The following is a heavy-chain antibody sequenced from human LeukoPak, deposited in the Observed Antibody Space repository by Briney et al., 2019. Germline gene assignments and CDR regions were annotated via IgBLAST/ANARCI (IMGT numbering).Heavy chain of an antibody. V-gene: IGHV4-30-2*01. D-gene: IGHD3-3*01. J-gene: IGHJ6*03. Sequence: SQTLSLTCTVSGGSISSGDYYWSWIRQPPGKGLEWIGYIYHSGSTYSNPSLKSRVTISVDRAKNQFSLKLSSVTAADTAVYFCVRDHSYDFWSGSSFYMDVWGRGTTVTVSS. CDR3: VRDHSYDFWSGSSFYMDV. CDR1: GGSISSGDYY. CDR2: IYHSGST.